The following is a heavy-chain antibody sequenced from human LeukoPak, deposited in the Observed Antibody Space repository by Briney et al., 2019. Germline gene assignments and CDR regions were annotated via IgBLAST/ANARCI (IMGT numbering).Heavy chain of an antibody. CDR1: GGSFSGYY. CDR3: ARGHIVATISGFLDY. V-gene: IGHV4-34*01. CDR2: INYRGST. D-gene: IGHD5-12*01. Sequence: PSETLSLTCAVYGGSFSGYYWSWIRQPPGKGLEWIGEINYRGSTNYNPSLKSRVTISVDTSKNQFSLKLSSVTAADTAVYYCARGHIVATISGFLDYWGQGTLVTVSS. J-gene: IGHJ4*02.